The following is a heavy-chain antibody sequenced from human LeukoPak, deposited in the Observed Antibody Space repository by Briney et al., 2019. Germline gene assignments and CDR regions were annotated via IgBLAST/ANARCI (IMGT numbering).Heavy chain of an antibody. Sequence: GASVKVSCKASGGTFSSYAISWVRQAPGQGLEWMGGIIPIFGTANYAQKFQGRVTITTDESTSTAYMELSSLRSEDTAVYYCARGGQQLIAQYFDYWGQGTLVTVSS. CDR1: GGTFSSYA. CDR3: ARGGQQLIAQYFDY. J-gene: IGHJ4*02. D-gene: IGHD6-13*01. CDR2: IIPIFGTA. V-gene: IGHV1-69*05.